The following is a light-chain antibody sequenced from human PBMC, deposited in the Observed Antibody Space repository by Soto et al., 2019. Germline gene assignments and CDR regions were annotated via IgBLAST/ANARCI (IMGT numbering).Light chain of an antibody. CDR2: AAS. CDR1: QSIRSY. J-gene: IGKJ4*01. CDR3: QQSYSTPLT. V-gene: IGKV1-39*01. Sequence: DIQTTQSPSSLSASVGDRVTITCRASQSIRSYLNWYQQKQGKAPKLLIYAASSLQSGVPSRFSGSGSGTDFTLTISSLQPEDFATYYCQQSYSTPLTFGGGTKVEIK.